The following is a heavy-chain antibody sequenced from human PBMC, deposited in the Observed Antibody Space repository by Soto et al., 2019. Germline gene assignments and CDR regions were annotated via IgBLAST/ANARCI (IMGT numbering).Heavy chain of an antibody. CDR1: GFTFNNYG. D-gene: IGHD3-16*01. CDR2: IWYDASHK. Sequence: QVQVVESGGGVVQPGTSLRLSCAASGFTFNNYGMHWVRQAPGKGLEWVAVIWYDASHKYYADSVKGRFTISRDNSNNPLHLQMSSLRGEDTAVYYCARDKTFGGTIGSAFDSWGQGTMVTVSS. V-gene: IGHV3-33*01. CDR3: ARDKTFGGTIGSAFDS. J-gene: IGHJ4*02.